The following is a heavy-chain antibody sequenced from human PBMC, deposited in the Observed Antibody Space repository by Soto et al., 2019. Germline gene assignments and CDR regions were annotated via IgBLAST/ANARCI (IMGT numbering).Heavy chain of an antibody. CDR2: ISHDGSNK. Sequence: GGSLRLSCAASGFTFSSYGMHWVRQAPGKGLEWVAFISHDGSNKYYGDSMKGRIAMSRDNSKSTLYPQMSSLRAEDTAVYYCTKRRNVLRFLEWSSGMEVWGQGTTVTVSS. D-gene: IGHD3-3*01. CDR1: GFTFSSYG. J-gene: IGHJ6*02. CDR3: TKRRNVLRFLEWSSGMEV. V-gene: IGHV3-30*18.